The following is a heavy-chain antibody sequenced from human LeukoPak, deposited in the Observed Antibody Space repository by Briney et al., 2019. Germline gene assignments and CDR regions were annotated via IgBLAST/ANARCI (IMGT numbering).Heavy chain of an antibody. J-gene: IGHJ4*02. CDR3: AKTSSVRLVPTAIDY. CDR1: GFTFSSHA. V-gene: IGHV3-23*01. Sequence: PGGSLRLSCAASGFTFSSHAMNWVRQAPGKGLEWVSSIGGIGASTYYADSAKGRFTISRDNSKNTLYLQMNSLRAEDTAVYYCAKTSSVRLVPTAIDYWGQGTLVTVSS. D-gene: IGHD3-9*01. CDR2: IGGIGAST.